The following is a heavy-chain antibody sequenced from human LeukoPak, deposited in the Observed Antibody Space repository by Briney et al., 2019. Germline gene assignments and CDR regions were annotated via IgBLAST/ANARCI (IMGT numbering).Heavy chain of an antibody. J-gene: IGHJ6*02. D-gene: IGHD2-2*02. CDR1: GGSISSYY. CDR3: ARDIHLYDV. V-gene: IGHV4-59*01. Sequence: PSETLSLTCTVSGGSISSYYWSWIRQPPGKGLEWIGYIYYSGSTNYNPSPKSRVTISVDTSKNQFSLKLSSVTAADTAVYYCARDIHLYDVWGQGTTVTVSS. CDR2: IYYSGST.